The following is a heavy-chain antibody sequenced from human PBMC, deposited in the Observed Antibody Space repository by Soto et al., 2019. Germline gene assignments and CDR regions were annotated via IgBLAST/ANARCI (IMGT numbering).Heavy chain of an antibody. CDR3: ASLAAAGTWFGVDFDY. V-gene: IGHV4-39*01. CDR1: GGSISSSSYY. D-gene: IGHD6-13*01. CDR2: IYYSGST. Sequence: SETLSLTCTVSGGSISSSSYYWGWIRQPPGKGLEWIGSIYYSGSTYYNPSLKSRVTISVDTSKNQFSLKLSSVTAADTAVYYCASLAAAGTWFGVDFDYWGQGTLVTAPQ. J-gene: IGHJ4*02.